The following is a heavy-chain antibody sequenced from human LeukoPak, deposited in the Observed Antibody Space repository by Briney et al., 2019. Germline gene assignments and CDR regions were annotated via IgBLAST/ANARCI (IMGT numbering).Heavy chain of an antibody. Sequence: GGSLRLSCAASGFTFDDYGMSWVHQAPGKGLEWVSGINWNGGSTGYADSVKGRFTISRDNAKNSLYLQMNSLRAEDTALYYCARDSGGSDAFDIWGQGTMVIVSS. CDR1: GFTFDDYG. J-gene: IGHJ3*02. D-gene: IGHD1-26*01. CDR3: ARDSGGSDAFDI. CDR2: INWNGGST. V-gene: IGHV3-20*04.